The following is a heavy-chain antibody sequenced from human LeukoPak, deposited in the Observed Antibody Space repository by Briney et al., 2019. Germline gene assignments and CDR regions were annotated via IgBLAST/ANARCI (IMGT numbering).Heavy chain of an antibody. J-gene: IGHJ4*02. Sequence: ASVKVSCKASGYIFTSYYIHWVRQAPGQGLEWMGIINPSGGSTNYAQKFQGRVTMTRDTSTSTVHMDLSSLISEDTAVYYCARDFVVGATPLAFDYWGQGTLVTVSS. CDR3: ARDFVVGATPLAFDY. D-gene: IGHD1-26*01. CDR1: GYIFTSYY. V-gene: IGHV1-46*01. CDR2: INPSGGST.